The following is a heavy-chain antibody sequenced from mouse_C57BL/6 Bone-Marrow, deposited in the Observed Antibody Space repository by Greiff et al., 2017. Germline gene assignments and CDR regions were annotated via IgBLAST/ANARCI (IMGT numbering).Heavy chain of an antibody. Sequence: QVQLQQPGAELVMPGASVKLSCKASGYTFTSYWMHWVKQRPGQGLEWIGEIDPSDSYTNYNQKFKGKATLTVDKSSITAYMQLINLTSEDSAFYYCARDFADAIDYWGQGTSVTVSS. CDR3: ARDFADAIDY. J-gene: IGHJ4*01. CDR2: IDPSDSYT. CDR1: GYTFTSYW. V-gene: IGHV1-69*01.